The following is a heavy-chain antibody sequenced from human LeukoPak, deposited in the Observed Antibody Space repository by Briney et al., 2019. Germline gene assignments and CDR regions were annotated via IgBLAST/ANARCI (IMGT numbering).Heavy chain of an antibody. CDR1: GFTFSTYW. D-gene: IGHD2-21*02. V-gene: IGHV3-7*01. Sequence: PGGSLRLSYAASGFTFSTYWKNWYRQAPGKGLEWVGNINQDASEINYVDSVRGRFTISRDNAKNSLHLQMNSLRAEDTAVYYCATDRDNSDWQKRFDSWGQGTLVTVSS. CDR2: INQDASEI. J-gene: IGHJ4*02. CDR3: ATDRDNSDWQKRFDS.